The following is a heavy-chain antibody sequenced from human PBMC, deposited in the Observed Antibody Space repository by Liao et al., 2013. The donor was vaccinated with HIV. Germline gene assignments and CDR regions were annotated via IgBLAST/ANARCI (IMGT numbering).Heavy chain of an antibody. D-gene: IGHD2-21*01. CDR3: ARRPYHDAFDI. CDR1: GGSISSGRYS. Sequence: QVQLQESGPGLVKPSQTLSLTCTVSGGSISSGRYSWTWIRQPAGKGLEWIGRLFTSGSTSYNPSLKSRVTISVDTSKNQFSLKLSSVTAADTAVYYCARRPYHDAFDIWGQGTMVTVVF. V-gene: IGHV4-61*02. J-gene: IGHJ3*02. CDR2: LFTSGST.